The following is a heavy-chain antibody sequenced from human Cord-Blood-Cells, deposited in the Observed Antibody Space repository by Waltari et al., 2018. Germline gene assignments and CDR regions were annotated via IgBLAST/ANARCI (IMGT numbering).Heavy chain of an antibody. CDR2: IYTSGST. J-gene: IGHJ3*02. V-gene: IGHV4-61*09. CDR3: ARSGYDILTGYYDAFDI. CDR1: GGSISSGSYY. Sequence: PGLVKPSQTLSLTCTVSGGSISSGSYYWSWIRQPAGKGLEWIGYIYTSGSTNYNPSLKSRVTISVDTSKNQFSLKLSSVTAADTAVYYCARSGYDILTGYYDAFDIWGQGTMVTVSS. D-gene: IGHD3-9*01.